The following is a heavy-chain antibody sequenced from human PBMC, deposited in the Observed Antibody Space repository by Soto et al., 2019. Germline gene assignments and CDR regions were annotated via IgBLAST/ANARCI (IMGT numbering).Heavy chain of an antibody. CDR3: ARGLYDILTGYTDAFDI. Sequence: GESLKISCKGSGYSFTSYWIGWVRQMPGKGLEWMGIIYPGDSDTRYSPSFQGQVTISADKSISTAYLQWSSLKASDTAMYYCARGLYDILTGYTDAFDIWGQGTMVTVSS. V-gene: IGHV5-51*01. J-gene: IGHJ3*02. D-gene: IGHD3-9*01. CDR1: GYSFTSYW. CDR2: IYPGDSDT.